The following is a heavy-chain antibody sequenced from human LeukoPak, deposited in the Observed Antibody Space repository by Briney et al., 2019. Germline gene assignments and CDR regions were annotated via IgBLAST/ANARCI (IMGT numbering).Heavy chain of an antibody. J-gene: IGHJ6*02. CDR1: GYTLTELS. Sequence: GASVKVSCKVSGYTLTELSMHWVRQAPGKGLEWMGGFDPEDGETIYAQKFQGRVTMTEDTSTDTAYMELSSLRSEDTAVYYCATSIVYCSGGSCYTPDGSYYYYYGTDVWGQGTAVNVSS. CDR3: ATSIVYCSGGSCYTPDGSYYYYYGTDV. D-gene: IGHD2-15*01. CDR2: FDPEDGET. V-gene: IGHV1-24*01.